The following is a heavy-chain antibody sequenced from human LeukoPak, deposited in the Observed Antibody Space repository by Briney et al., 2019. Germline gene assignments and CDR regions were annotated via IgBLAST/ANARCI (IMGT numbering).Heavy chain of an antibody. D-gene: IGHD6-13*01. CDR3: ARFVWSSSWYPWDY. CDR1: GGTFNSYA. J-gene: IGHJ4*02. CDR2: ISAYNGNT. V-gene: IGHV1-18*01. Sequence: ASVKVSCKASGGTFNSYAITWVRQAPGQGLEWMGWISAYNGNTNYAQKLQGRVTMTTDTSTSTAYMELRSLRSDDTAVYYCARFVWSSSWYPWDYWGQGTLVTVSS.